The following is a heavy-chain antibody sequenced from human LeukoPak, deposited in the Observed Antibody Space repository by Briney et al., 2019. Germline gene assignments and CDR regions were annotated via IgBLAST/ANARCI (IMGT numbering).Heavy chain of an antibody. CDR2: IKYDSSDK. CDR1: GFTFSNYW. Sequence: GGSLRLSGVASGFTFSNYWMIWVRQAPGKGLEWVADIKYDSSDKFYVDSVKGRFTISRDNAQSSVYLQMNSLRAEDTAVYYCARLMTEAGTYSYYFDNWGQGTLVTVSS. J-gene: IGHJ4*02. D-gene: IGHD6-19*01. V-gene: IGHV3-7*01. CDR3: ARLMTEAGTYSYYFDN.